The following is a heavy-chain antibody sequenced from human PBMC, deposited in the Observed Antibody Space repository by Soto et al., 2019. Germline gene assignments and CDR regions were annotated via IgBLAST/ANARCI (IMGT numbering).Heavy chain of an antibody. CDR1: GGSISSYY. Sequence: KPSETLSLTCTVSGGSISSYYWSWIRQPPGKGLEWIGYIYYSGSTNYNPSLKSRVTISVDTSKNQFSLKLSSVTAADTAVYYCARAASRSPYYFDYWGQGTLVTVSS. CDR3: ARAASRSPYYFDY. CDR2: IYYSGST. J-gene: IGHJ4*02. V-gene: IGHV4-59*01. D-gene: IGHD6-13*01.